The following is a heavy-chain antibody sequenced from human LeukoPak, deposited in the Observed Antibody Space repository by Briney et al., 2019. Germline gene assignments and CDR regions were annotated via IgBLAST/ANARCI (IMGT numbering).Heavy chain of an antibody. V-gene: IGHV3-48*03. CDR3: AELGITMIGGV. CDR1: GFTFSSYD. D-gene: IGHD3-10*02. Sequence: GGSLRLSCAASGFTFSSYDMNWVRQAPGKGLEWVSYISSSGSTIYYADSVKDRFTISRDNAKNSLYLQMNSLRAEDTAVYYCAELGITMIGGVWGKGTTVTISS. CDR2: ISSSGSTI. J-gene: IGHJ6*04.